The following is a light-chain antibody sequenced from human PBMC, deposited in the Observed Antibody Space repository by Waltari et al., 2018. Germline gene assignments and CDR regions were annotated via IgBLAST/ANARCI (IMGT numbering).Light chain of an antibody. J-gene: IGKJ3*01. V-gene: IGKV1D-12*01. CDR3: QQTNIFPFT. CDR2: GTS. Sequence: DIQMTHSPSSVSASVGDRVTITCRASQGVSSSLAWYQQKPGKAPNLLIYGTSILRGGVPSRFSGRGSGTDFALTISGLQPEDFATYYCQQTNIFPFTFGPGTKVDI. CDR1: QGVSSS.